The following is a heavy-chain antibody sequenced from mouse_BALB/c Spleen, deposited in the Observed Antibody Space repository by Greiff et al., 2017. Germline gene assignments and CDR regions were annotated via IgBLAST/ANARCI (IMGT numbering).Heavy chain of an antibody. CDR3: ARCYEELGNYFDY. V-gene: IGHV1-18*01. CDR2: INPYNGGT. CDR1: GYSFTGYT. J-gene: IGHJ2*01. D-gene: IGHD4-1*01. Sequence: VQLKQSGPELVKPGASMKISCKASGYSFTGYTMNWVKQSHGKNLEWIGLINPYNGGTSYNQKFKGKATLTVDKSSSTAYMELLSLTSEDSAVYYCARCYEELGNYFDYWGQGTTLTVSS.